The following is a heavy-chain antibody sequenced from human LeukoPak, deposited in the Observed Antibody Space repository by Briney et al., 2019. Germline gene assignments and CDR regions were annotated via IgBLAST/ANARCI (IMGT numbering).Heavy chain of an antibody. J-gene: IGHJ4*02. V-gene: IGHV3-7*05. CDR2: IRQDGSEK. CDR1: GFTFRNYW. D-gene: IGHD3-3*01. Sequence: PGGSLRLSCAASGFTFRNYWMSWVRQAPGKGLEWVANIRQDGSEKNYVDSVKGRSTISRDDAKTSLYLQMNSLRAEDTALYYCARLSTVDFWSPFDYWGQGTLVTVSS. CDR3: ARLSTVDFWSPFDY.